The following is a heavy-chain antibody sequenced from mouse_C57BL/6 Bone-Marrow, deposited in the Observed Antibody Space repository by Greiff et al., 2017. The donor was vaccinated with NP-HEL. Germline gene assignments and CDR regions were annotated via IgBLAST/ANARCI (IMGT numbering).Heavy chain of an antibody. Sequence: VQLQQSGAELVRPGSSVKLSCKASGYTFTSYWMPWVKQRPIQGLEWIGNIDPSDSETHYNQKFKDKTTLTVDKSSSTADMQLSSLTSEDSAVYYCAREEYYCYWYFDVWGTGTTVTVSS. CDR3: AREEYYCYWYFDV. V-gene: IGHV1-52*01. D-gene: IGHD1-1*01. CDR2: IDPSDSET. J-gene: IGHJ1*03. CDR1: GYTFTSYW.